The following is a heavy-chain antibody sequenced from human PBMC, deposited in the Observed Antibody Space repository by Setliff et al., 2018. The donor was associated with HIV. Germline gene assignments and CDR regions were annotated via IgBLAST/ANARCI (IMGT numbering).Heavy chain of an antibody. V-gene: IGHV1-24*01. D-gene: IGHD5-12*01. CDR1: GYTLTELS. Sequence: ASVKVSCKISGYTLTELSIHWVRQAPGKGLEWMANFDPEDGETFYAQRFQGRVTITTVQSTSTAYMELRSLRSDDTAVYYCARDIGDLVATILTFFDYWGQGTMVTVSS. J-gene: IGHJ4*02. CDR2: FDPEDGET. CDR3: ARDIGDLVATILTFFDY.